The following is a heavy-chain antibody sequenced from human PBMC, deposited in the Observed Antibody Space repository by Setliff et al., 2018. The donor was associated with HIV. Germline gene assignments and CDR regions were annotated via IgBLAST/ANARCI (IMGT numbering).Heavy chain of an antibody. CDR3: ARDKDEDYGSTSSDY. Sequence: GGSLRLSCAASGFTFSDYYMSWLRQAPGKGLEWVSYISRDGNTIYYADSVKGRFTISRDNAKNSLYLQLNSLRPEDTAVYYCARDKDEDYGSTSSDYWGQGILVTVSS. CDR2: ISRDGNTI. V-gene: IGHV3-11*01. J-gene: IGHJ4*02. CDR1: GFTFSDYY. D-gene: IGHD4-17*01.